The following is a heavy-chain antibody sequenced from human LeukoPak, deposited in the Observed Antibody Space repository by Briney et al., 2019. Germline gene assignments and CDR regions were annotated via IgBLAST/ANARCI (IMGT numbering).Heavy chain of an antibody. D-gene: IGHD4-17*01. Sequence: GGSLRLSCAASGFTFSSYGMHWVRQAPGKGLEWVAFIRYDGSNKYYADSVKGRFTISRDNSKNTLYLQMNSLRAEDTAVYYCARIDDYGDHGAFDIWGQGTMVTVSS. V-gene: IGHV3-30*02. CDR2: IRYDGSNK. CDR1: GFTFSSYG. CDR3: ARIDDYGDHGAFDI. J-gene: IGHJ3*02.